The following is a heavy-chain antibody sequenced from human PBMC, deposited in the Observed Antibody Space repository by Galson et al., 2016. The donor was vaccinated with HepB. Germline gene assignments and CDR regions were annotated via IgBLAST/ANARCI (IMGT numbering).Heavy chain of an antibody. V-gene: IGHV3-33*08. CDR1: GFTFASFG. Sequence: SLRLSCAGSGFTFASFGMHWVRQAPGKGLEWLAVIWFDGSKTYYGGAVRGRFTISRDNLNNKMFLQMNSLTADDTAIYYCAREGVGGFDYWGQGTLVTVSS. J-gene: IGHJ4*02. CDR2: IWFDGSKT. CDR3: AREGVGGFDY. D-gene: IGHD1-26*01.